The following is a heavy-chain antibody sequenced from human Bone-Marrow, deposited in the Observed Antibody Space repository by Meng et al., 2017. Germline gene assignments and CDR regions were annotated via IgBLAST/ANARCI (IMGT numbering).Heavy chain of an antibody. D-gene: IGHD6-19*01. Sequence: GESLKISCAASGFTVNNNYMSWVRQAPGKGLEWVSVFHSDGSIYHADSVKGRFTMSRDNSKNTLSLQMNRLRPEDTAVYYCATATYRSGWTAERDYWGQGTQVTVSS. CDR2: FHSDGSI. V-gene: IGHV3-53*05. J-gene: IGHJ4*02. CDR3: ATATYRSGWTAERDY. CDR1: GFTVNNNY.